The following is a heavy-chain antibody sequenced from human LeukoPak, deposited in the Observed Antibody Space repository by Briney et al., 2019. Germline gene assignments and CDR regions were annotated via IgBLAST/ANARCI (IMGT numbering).Heavy chain of an antibody. CDR2: IRGDGGST. J-gene: IGHJ4*02. D-gene: IGHD2-21*02. CDR1: GFTFDDYA. Sequence: TGGSLRLSCAASGFTFDDYAMHWVRQAPGKGLEWVSLIRGDGGSTYYADSVKGRFTISRDNSKNSLFLQMNSLRTDDTALYYCAEDVAVVAAKNFDHWGQGTLVTVSS. V-gene: IGHV3-43*02. CDR3: AEDVAVVAAKNFDH.